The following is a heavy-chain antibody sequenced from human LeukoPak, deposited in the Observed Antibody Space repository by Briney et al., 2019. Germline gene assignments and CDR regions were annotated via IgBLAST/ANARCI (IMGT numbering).Heavy chain of an antibody. J-gene: IGHJ3*01. CDR3: ARDWLAGNPYHAFDL. D-gene: IGHD3-22*01. Sequence: PGGSLRLSCAASGFTFSSYWMSWVRQAPGKGLECVANIKEDGSEEYYVDSMKGRFSISRDNAKNSLYLQMNSLRAEDTAVYYCARDWLAGNPYHAFDLWGKGTMVTVSS. CDR2: IKEDGSEE. V-gene: IGHV3-7*01. CDR1: GFTFSSYW.